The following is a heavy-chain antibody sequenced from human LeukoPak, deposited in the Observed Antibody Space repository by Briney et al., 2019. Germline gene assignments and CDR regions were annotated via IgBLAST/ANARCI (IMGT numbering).Heavy chain of an antibody. J-gene: IGHJ4*02. D-gene: IGHD6-19*01. CDR2: IKQDGSEK. CDR1: GGSFSGYY. V-gene: IGHV3-7*01. Sequence: ETLSLTCAVDGGSFSGYYWSWVRQAPGKGLEWVANIKQDGSEKYYVDSVKGRFTISRDNAKNSLYLQMNSLRADDTAVYYCARDGSSGWFNYWGQGTLVTVSS. CDR3: ARDGSSGWFNY.